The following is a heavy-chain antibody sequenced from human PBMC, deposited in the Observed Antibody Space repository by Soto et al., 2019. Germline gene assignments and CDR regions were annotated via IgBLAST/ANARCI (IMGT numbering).Heavy chain of an antibody. J-gene: IGHJ4*02. Sequence: ASVKVSCKASGYTFTSYDITWVRQAPRQGPEWMGWISAYNGNTNYAQKLQGRVTMTTDTSTSTAYMELRSLRSDDTALYYCAKSGGWYSAIDYWGQGTLFTVSS. CDR3: AKSGGWYSAIDY. D-gene: IGHD6-19*01. CDR2: ISAYNGNT. V-gene: IGHV1-18*01. CDR1: GYTFTSYD.